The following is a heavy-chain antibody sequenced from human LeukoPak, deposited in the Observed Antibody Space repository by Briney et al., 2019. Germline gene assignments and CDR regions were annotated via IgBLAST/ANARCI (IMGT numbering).Heavy chain of an antibody. CDR3: AKDIN. J-gene: IGHJ4*02. Sequence: GGSLRLSCAASGFIFNNYVMHWVRQSPDKGLEWVAAIWYDGGNKYYADSVKGRFTISRDNSKNTLYLQMNSLRAEDTAVYYCAKDINWGQGTLVTVSS. CDR2: IWYDGGNK. D-gene: IGHD1-14*01. V-gene: IGHV3-30*02. CDR1: GFIFNNYV.